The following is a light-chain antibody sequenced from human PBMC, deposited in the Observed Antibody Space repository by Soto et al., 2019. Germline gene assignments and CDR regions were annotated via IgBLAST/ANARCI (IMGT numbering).Light chain of an antibody. Sequence: EIVMTQSPATLSVSPGERATLSFRASQSVSSNLAWYQQKPGQAPRLLIYGASTRATGTPARFSGSGSGTEFTLTISSLQSEDFATYYCQQYHSSWTFGQGT. CDR2: GAS. J-gene: IGKJ1*01. V-gene: IGKV3-15*01. CDR1: QSVSSN. CDR3: QQYHSSWT.